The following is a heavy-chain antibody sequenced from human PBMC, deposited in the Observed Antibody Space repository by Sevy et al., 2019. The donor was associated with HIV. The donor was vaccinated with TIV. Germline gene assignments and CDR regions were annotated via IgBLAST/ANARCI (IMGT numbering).Heavy chain of an antibody. V-gene: IGHV3-23*01. CDR3: AKDTCSSTSCYYQDAFDI. Sequence: GGSLRLSCAASGFTFSSYAMSWVRQAPGKGLEWVSGISDSGGSTYYADSLKGRFTISRDNSKNTLCLQMNSLRAEDTAVYYCAKDTCSSTSCYYQDAFDIWGQGTMVTVSS. D-gene: IGHD2-2*01. J-gene: IGHJ3*02. CDR2: ISDSGGST. CDR1: GFTFSSYA.